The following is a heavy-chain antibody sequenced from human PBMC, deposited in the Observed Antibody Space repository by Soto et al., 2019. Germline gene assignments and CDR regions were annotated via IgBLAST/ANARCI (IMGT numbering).Heavy chain of an antibody. CDR2: INSSSSPI. Sequence: EVQLVESGGGLVQPGGSLRLSCVASGFTFSSYSMNWVRQAPGKGLEWISYINSSSSPIYYADSVKGRFTISRDNARNSLYLQMNSLRDEDTAVYYCARDLMGAATSVKYRFDPWGQGTLVTVSS. CDR3: ARDLMGAATSVKYRFDP. CDR1: GFTFSSYS. V-gene: IGHV3-48*02. J-gene: IGHJ5*02. D-gene: IGHD2-15*01.